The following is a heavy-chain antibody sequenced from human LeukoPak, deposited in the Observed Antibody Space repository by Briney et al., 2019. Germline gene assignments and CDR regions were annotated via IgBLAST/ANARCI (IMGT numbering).Heavy chain of an antibody. CDR3: ASLTIFGVG. CDR2: INSDGSTT. V-gene: IGHV3-74*01. Sequence: GGSLRLSCAASGFTFSNYWMHWVRQAPGKGLMWVSRINSDGSTTNYADSVKGRFTISRDNAKNTLYLQMNSLRVEDTAVYYCASLTIFGVGGGQGTLVTVSS. D-gene: IGHD3-3*01. CDR1: GFTFSNYW. J-gene: IGHJ4*02.